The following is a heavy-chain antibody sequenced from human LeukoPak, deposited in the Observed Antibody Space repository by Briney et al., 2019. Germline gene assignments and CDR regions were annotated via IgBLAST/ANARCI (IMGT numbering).Heavy chain of an antibody. D-gene: IGHD6-13*01. J-gene: IGHJ6*03. Sequence: LRLSCAASGFTFSSYSMNWIRQPPGKGLEWIGSIYYSGSTYYSPSLKSRVTISVDTSKNQFSLKLSSVTAADTAVYYCARCIAANMDVWGKGTTVTVSS. V-gene: IGHV4-39*07. CDR3: ARCIAANMDV. CDR1: GFTFSSYS. CDR2: IYYSGST.